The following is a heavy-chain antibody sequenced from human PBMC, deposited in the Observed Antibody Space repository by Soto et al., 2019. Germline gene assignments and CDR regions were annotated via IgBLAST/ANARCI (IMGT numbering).Heavy chain of an antibody. J-gene: IGHJ6*02. CDR1: GGTFSSYA. CDR3: ARDLRAAGRPGMDV. CDR2: IIPIFGTA. V-gene: IGHV1-69*01. Sequence: QVQLVQSGAEVKKPGSSVKVSCKASGGTFSSYAISWVRQAPGQGLEWMGGIIPIFGTANYAQNFHGRVTITADDSTSTAYMELSSLRSEDTAVYYCARDLRAAGRPGMDVWGQGTTVTVSS. D-gene: IGHD6-13*01.